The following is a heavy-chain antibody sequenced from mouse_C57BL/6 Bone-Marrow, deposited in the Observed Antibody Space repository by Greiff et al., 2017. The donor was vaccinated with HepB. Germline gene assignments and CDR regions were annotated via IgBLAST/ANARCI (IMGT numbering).Heavy chain of an antibody. Sequence: DVKLVESGGGLVKPGGSLKLSCAASGFTFSSYAMSWVRQTPEKRLEWVATISDGGSYTYYPDNVKGRFTISRDNAKNNLYLQMSHLKSEDTAMYYCARAGPTIVTTWYFDVWGTGTTVTVSS. D-gene: IGHD2-5*01. J-gene: IGHJ1*03. CDR3: ARAGPTIVTTWYFDV. CDR2: ISDGGSYT. V-gene: IGHV5-4*03. CDR1: GFTFSSYA.